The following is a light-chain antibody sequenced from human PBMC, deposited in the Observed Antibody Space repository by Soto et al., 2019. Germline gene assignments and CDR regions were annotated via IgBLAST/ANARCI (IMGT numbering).Light chain of an antibody. Sequence: EIVLTQSPGTLSLSPGERATLSCRASQSVNSNYLAWYQRKPGQAPRLLIYGASNRATDIPYRFSASGSVTDFPLTITRLEAEDFAVYYCQQYDSTPPTFGQGTKVEVK. CDR1: QSVNSNY. V-gene: IGKV3-20*01. CDR2: GAS. J-gene: IGKJ1*01. CDR3: QQYDSTPPT.